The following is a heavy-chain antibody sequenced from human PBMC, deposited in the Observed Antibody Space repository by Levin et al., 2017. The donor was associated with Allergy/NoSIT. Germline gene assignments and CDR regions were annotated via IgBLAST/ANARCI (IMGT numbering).Heavy chain of an antibody. V-gene: IGHV4-39*07. D-gene: IGHD6-19*01. CDR1: GGFIRSSDYY. CDR3: AKVGGARVAGTDNWHGP. Sequence: KASETLSLTCTVFGGFIRSSDYYWGWIRQPPGKGLEWIGCVHYGGTTHYKPSLESRVTISADLSKNLFSLKLNSMTAADTAVYYCAKVGGARVAGTDNWHGPWGQGALVIVSS. CDR2: VHYGGTT. J-gene: IGHJ5*02.